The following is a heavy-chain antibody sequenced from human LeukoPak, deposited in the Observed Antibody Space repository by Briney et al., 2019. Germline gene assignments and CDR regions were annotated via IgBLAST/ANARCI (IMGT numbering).Heavy chain of an antibody. D-gene: IGHD2-15*01. V-gene: IGHV4-59*01. Sequence: KPSETLSLTCTVSGGSISSYYWNWIQQTPGKGLEWIGYIYYSGSTNYNPSLKSRVTISVDTSKNQFSLKLSSVTAADTAVYYCAREVVVAATDWFDPWGQGTLVTVSS. CDR2: IYYSGST. J-gene: IGHJ5*02. CDR1: GGSISSYY. CDR3: AREVVVAATDWFDP.